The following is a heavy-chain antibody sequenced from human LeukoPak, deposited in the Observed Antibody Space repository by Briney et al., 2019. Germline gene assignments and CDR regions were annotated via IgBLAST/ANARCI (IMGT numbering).Heavy chain of an antibody. CDR3: ARDHQGFDY. CDR1: GGSISSSSYY. J-gene: IGHJ4*02. CDR2: IYYSGST. Sequence: SETLSLTCTVSGGSISSSSYYWGWIRQPPGKGLEWIGSIYYSGSTYYNPSLKSRVTISVDTSKNQFSLKLSSVTAADTAVYYCARDHQGFDYWGQGTLVTVSS. V-gene: IGHV4-39*07.